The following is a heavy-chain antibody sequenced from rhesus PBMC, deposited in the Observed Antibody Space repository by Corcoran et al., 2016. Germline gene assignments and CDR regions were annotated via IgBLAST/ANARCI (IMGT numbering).Heavy chain of an antibody. V-gene: IGHV4-81*01. CDR2: IDSNSAGT. D-gene: IGHD3-3*01. Sequence: QVQLQESGPGLVKPSETLSLTCTVSDAAIGSYYWTWTRQPPGKGLEWIGTIDSNSAGTHYNPSLKSRVTISRDTSKNQFSLKLNSVTAADAAVYYCAGYWRLVNYSFDYWGQGVLVTVSS. J-gene: IGHJ4*01. CDR1: DAAIGSYY. CDR3: AGYWRLVNYSFDY.